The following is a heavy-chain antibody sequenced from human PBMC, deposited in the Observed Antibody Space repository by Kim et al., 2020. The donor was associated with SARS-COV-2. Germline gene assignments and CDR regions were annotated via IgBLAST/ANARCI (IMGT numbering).Heavy chain of an antibody. CDR3: ARGPQGFWSGYYYYYYMDV. V-gene: IGHV7-4-1*02. CDR1: GYTFTSYA. D-gene: IGHD3-3*01. Sequence: ASVKVSCKASGYTFTSYAMNWVRQAPGQGLEWMGWINTNTGNPTYAQSFTGRFVFSLDTSVSTAYLQISSLKAEDTAVYYCARGPQGFWSGYYYYYYMDVWGKGTTVTVSS. CDR2: INTNTGNP. J-gene: IGHJ6*03.